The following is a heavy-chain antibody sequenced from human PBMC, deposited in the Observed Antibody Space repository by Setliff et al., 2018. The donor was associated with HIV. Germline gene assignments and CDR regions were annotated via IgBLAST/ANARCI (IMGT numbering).Heavy chain of an antibody. V-gene: IGHV1-3*01. CDR2: INVGNGNT. Sequence: ASVKVSCKASGYTFSNYVMQWVRQAPGQRLGWMGWINVGNGNTKYSEKFQGRVTITTDESTSTAYMELSSLRSEDTAVYYCARADSSNWYHVDYWGQGTLVTVSS. J-gene: IGHJ4*02. CDR1: GYTFSNYV. CDR3: ARADSSNWYHVDY. D-gene: IGHD6-13*01.